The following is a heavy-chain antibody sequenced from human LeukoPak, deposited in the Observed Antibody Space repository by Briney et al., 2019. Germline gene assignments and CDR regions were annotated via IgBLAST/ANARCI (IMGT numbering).Heavy chain of an antibody. Sequence: GASVKVSCKASGYTFTCYYMHWVRQAPGQGLEWMGIINPSGGSTSYAQKFQGRVTMTRDTSTSTVYMELSSLRSEDTAVYYCARVRVGVAARPGYYYYMDVWGKGTTVTVSS. J-gene: IGHJ6*03. V-gene: IGHV1-46*01. D-gene: IGHD6-6*01. CDR1: GYTFTCYY. CDR3: ARVRVGVAARPGYYYYMDV. CDR2: INPSGGST.